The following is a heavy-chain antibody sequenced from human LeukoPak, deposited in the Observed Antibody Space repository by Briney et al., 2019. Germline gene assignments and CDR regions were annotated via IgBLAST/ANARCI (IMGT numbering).Heavy chain of an antibody. J-gene: IGHJ4*02. CDR3: ARRLHDPSSSWYSDY. D-gene: IGHD6-13*01. CDR1: GGTFSSYA. V-gene: IGHV1-69*04. CDR2: IIPILGIA. Sequence: SVKVSCKASGGTFSSYAISWVRQAPGQGLEWMGRIIPILGIANYAQKFQGRVTITADKSTSTAYMELSSLRSEDTAVYYCARRLHDPSSSWYSDYWGQGTLVTVSS.